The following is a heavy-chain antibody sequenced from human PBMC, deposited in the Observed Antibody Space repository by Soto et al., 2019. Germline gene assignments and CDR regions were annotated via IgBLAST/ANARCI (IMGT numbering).Heavy chain of an antibody. CDR2: ISAYNGNT. CDR1: GYTFTSYG. D-gene: IGHD4-17*01. V-gene: IGHV1-18*01. J-gene: IGHJ4*02. CDR3: ARVREIYGDSETFFDF. Sequence: ASVKVSCKASGYTFTSYGISWVRQAPGQGLEWMGWISAYNGNTNYAQKLQGRVTMTTDTSTSTAYMELRSLRSDDTAVYYCARVREIYGDSETFFDFWGQGTQVTVSS.